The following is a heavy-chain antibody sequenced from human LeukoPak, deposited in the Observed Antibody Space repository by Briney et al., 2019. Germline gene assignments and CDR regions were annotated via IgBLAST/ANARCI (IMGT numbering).Heavy chain of an antibody. CDR2: IIPIFGTA. J-gene: IGHJ3*02. V-gene: IGHV1-69*13. CDR1: GGTFSSYA. CDR3: ARDERNGLKAFDI. Sequence: SVKVSCKASGGTFSSYAISWVRQAPGQGLEWMGGIIPIFGTASYAQKFQGRVTITADESTSTAYMELSSLRTEDTAVYYCARDERNGLKAFDIWGQGTMVTVSS. D-gene: IGHD4/OR15-4a*01.